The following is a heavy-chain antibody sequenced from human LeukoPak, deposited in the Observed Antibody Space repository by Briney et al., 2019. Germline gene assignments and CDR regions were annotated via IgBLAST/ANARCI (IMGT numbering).Heavy chain of an antibody. V-gene: IGHV4-59*12. CDR2: IYYSGST. D-gene: IGHD3-22*01. CDR1: GGSISSYY. J-gene: IGHJ4*02. Sequence: SETLSLTCTVSGGSISSYYWSWIRQPPGKGLEWIGYIYYSGSTNYNPSLKSRVIISVDPSKNQFSLKLSSVTAADTAVYYCARDNGYYYDSSGYFDYWGQGTLVTVSS. CDR3: ARDNGYYYDSSGYFDY.